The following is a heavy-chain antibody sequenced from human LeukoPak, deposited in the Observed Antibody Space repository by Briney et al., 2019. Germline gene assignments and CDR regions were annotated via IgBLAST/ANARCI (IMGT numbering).Heavy chain of an antibody. CDR1: GGTFSSYA. J-gene: IGHJ3*02. Sequence: SVKVSCTASGGTFSSYAISWVRQAPGQGLEWMGGIIPIFGTANYAQKFQGRVTITADKSTSTAYMELSSLRSEDTAVYYCARDTLDSSGYHDAFDIWGQGTMVTVSS. D-gene: IGHD3-22*01. CDR3: ARDTLDSSGYHDAFDI. CDR2: IIPIFGTA. V-gene: IGHV1-69*06.